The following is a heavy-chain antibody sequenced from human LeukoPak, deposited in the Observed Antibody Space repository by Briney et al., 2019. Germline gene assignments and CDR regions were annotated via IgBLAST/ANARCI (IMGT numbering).Heavy chain of an antibody. CDR3: AKDFGAPGVGSSDWRLFDS. V-gene: IGHV3-23*01. CDR2: ISGSGGST. D-gene: IGHD6-19*01. CDR1: GFTFSSYA. Sequence: GGSLRLSCAASGFTFSSYAMSWVRQAPGKGLEWVSAISGSGGSTYYADSVKGRFTISRDNSKNTLYLQMTSLRVEDTAVYYCAKDFGAPGVGSSDWRLFDSWGQGTLVTVSS. J-gene: IGHJ4*02.